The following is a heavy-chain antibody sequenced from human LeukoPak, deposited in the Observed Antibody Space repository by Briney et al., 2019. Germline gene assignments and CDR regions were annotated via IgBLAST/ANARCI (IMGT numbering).Heavy chain of an antibody. CDR1: GFTFSSYA. CDR3: VKLEWRYYYDT. D-gene: IGHD3-22*01. J-gene: IGHJ5*02. Sequence: PGGSLRLSCSASGFTFSSYAMHWVRQAPGKGLEYVSAISSSGGSTYYADSVKGRFTISRDNSKNTLHLQMSSLRAEDTAVYYCVKLEWRYYYDTWGQGTLVTVPS. CDR2: ISSSGGST. V-gene: IGHV3-64D*09.